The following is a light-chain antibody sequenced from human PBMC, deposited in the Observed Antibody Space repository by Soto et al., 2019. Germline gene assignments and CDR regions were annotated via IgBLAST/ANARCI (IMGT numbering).Light chain of an antibody. CDR3: QQYNSYWT. Sequence: IVMTQSPSTLSVSPVDIATLSCRASQSVSNNLAWYQQKPGQAPRLLIYGASTRATGIPARFSGSGSGTEFSLTITGLQPDDFATYYCQQYNSYWTFGQGTKVDI. J-gene: IGKJ1*01. CDR2: GAS. V-gene: IGKV3-15*01. CDR1: QSVSNN.